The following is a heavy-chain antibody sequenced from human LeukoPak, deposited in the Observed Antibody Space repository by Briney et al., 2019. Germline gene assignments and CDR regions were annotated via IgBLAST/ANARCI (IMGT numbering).Heavy chain of an antibody. CDR2: IYYSGST. V-gene: IGHV4-59*01. J-gene: IGHJ4*02. CDR3: AREVAIGYSYGYHYFDY. D-gene: IGHD5-18*01. CDR1: GGSISSYY. Sequence: PSETLSLTCTVSGGSISSYYWSWIRQPPGKGLEWIGYIYYSGSTNYNPSLKSRVTISVDTSKNQFSLKLSSVTAADTAVYYCAREVAIGYSYGYHYFDYWGQGTLVTVSS.